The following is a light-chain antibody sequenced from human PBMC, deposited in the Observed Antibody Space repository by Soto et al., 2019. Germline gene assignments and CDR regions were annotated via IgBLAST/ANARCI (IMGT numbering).Light chain of an antibody. V-gene: IGKV1-33*01. J-gene: IGKJ5*01. Sequence: DIQMTQSPSSLSASVGDRVTITCQASQDISNYLNWYQQKPGKAPKLLIDDAANLGTGVPSSFSGSGHGPDFAVTISSLQPEGIATYYCQRYDNRPPLCTLGQGTRLEIK. CDR2: DAA. CDR3: QRYDNRPPLCT. CDR1: QDISNY.